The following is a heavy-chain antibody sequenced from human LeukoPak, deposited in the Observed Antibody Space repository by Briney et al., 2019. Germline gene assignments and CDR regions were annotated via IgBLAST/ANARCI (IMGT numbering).Heavy chain of an antibody. CDR2: IIPFFGTA. D-gene: IGHD2-15*01. CDR1: AGTLSSCA. J-gene: IGHJ6*02. V-gene: IGHV1-69*13. Sequence: GASVKVSCKASAGTLSSCALSWVRQAPGQGLEWMGGIIPFFGTANYAQRFQGRVTMTADESTSTAYMELSSLTSGDTAVYYCASRSCGGVSCSSSFYYYCGMDVWGQGTTVTVSS. CDR3: ASRSCGGVSCSSSFYYYCGMDV.